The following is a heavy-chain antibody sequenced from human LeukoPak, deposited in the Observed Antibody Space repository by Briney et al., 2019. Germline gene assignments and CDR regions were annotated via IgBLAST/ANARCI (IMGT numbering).Heavy chain of an antibody. CDR3: AKGRWGLTINNFDL. J-gene: IGHJ3*01. Sequence: PGGSLRLSCAASGFTFDDYGMTWVRQAPGKGLEWVSVISDRGDSTYYGDSVKGRFTISRDSSKNTLYLQMNSLGGEDTALYYCAKGRWGLTINNFDLWGQGTMVTVSS. CDR2: ISDRGDST. D-gene: IGHD3/OR15-3a*01. CDR1: GFTFDDYG. V-gene: IGHV3-23*01.